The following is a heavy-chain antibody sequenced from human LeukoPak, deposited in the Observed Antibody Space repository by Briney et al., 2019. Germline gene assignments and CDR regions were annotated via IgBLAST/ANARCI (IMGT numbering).Heavy chain of an antibody. CDR1: GFAFTTNA. CDR2: TDGNNE. Sequence: PGGSLRLSCVASGFAFTTNAVHWVRQAPGKGLEWVAVTDGNNEFYADSVMGRFTISSDKSTNTLYLQMNSLRPEDTAVYYCAKDLIAGSPDYFDHWGQGTLVTVSS. CDR3: AKDLIAGSPDYFDH. V-gene: IGHV3-30*14. D-gene: IGHD1-14*01. J-gene: IGHJ4*02.